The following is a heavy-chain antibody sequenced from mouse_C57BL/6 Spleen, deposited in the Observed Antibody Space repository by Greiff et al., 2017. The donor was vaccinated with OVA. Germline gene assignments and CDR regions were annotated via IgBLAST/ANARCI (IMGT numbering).Heavy chain of an antibody. J-gene: IGHJ3*01. CDR2: LWRGGST. D-gene: IGHD1-1*01. CDR3: AKEGNYYGSSSSWFAY. CDR1: GFSLTSYG. V-gene: IGHV2-5*01. Sequence: QVQLQQSGPGLVQPSQSLSITCTVSGFSLTSYGVHWVRQSPGKGLEWLGVLWRGGSTDYNAAFMSRLSITKDNSKSQVFFKMNSLQADDTAIYYCAKEGNYYGSSSSWFAYWGQGTLVTVSA.